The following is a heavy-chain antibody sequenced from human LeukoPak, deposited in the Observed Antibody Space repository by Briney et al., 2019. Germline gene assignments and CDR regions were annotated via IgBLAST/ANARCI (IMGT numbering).Heavy chain of an antibody. V-gene: IGHV3-7*03. J-gene: IGHJ5*02. D-gene: IGHD2-2*02. CDR2: IKQDGSEK. Sequence: GGSLRLSCAASGFTFSNYWMSRVRQAPGKGLEWVVNIKQDGSEKYYVDSVKGRFTISRDNAKNSLYLQMNSLRAEDTAIYYCARAGYCSSSSCYSRFDPWGQGTLVTVSS. CDR1: GFTFSNYW. CDR3: ARAGYCSSSSCYSRFDP.